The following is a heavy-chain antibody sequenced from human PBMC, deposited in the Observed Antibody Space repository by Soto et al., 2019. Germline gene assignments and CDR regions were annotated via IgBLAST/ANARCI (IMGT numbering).Heavy chain of an antibody. Sequence: GGSLRLSCAASGFTVSSNYMSWVRQAPGKGLEWGSVIYSGGSTYYADSVKGRFTISRDNSKNTLYLQMNSLRAEDTAVYYCARCAHYYDFWSGYYPGYFDYWGQGTLVTVSS. CDR3: ARCAHYYDFWSGYYPGYFDY. CDR1: GFTVSSNY. CDR2: IYSGGST. D-gene: IGHD3-3*01. V-gene: IGHV3-53*01. J-gene: IGHJ4*02.